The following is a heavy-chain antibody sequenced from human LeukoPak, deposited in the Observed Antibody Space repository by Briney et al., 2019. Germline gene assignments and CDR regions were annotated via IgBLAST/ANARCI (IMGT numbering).Heavy chain of an antibody. Sequence: ASVKVSCAASGYTFTGYYMHWVRQAPGQGLEWMGWINPNRGGTNYAQKFKGWVTMTRDTSISTAYMELSRLRSDDTAVYYCARGSSFQLYSVGATWFDSWGQGTLVTVSS. V-gene: IGHV1-2*04. CDR2: INPNRGGT. D-gene: IGHD2-8*01. CDR1: GYTFTGYY. J-gene: IGHJ5*01. CDR3: ARGSSFQLYSVGATWFDS.